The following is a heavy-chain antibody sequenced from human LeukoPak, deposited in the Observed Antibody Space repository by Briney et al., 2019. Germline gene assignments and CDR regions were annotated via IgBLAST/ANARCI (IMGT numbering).Heavy chain of an antibody. J-gene: IGHJ4*02. D-gene: IGHD5-18*01. CDR1: GYTFIDYY. CDR3: ARDGSTAMVRGPLDY. V-gene: IGHV1-2*02. CDR2: IDPKSGGT. Sequence: ASVKVSCKASGYTFIDYYMHWVRQAPGQGLEWMGRIDPKSGGTNYAQKFQGRVTMTGDTSISTAYMELSRLKSDDTAAYYCARDGSTAMVRGPLDYWGQGTLVTVSS.